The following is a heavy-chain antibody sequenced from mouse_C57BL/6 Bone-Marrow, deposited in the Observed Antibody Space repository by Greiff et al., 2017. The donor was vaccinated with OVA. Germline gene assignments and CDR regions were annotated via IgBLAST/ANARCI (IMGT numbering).Heavy chain of an antibody. Sequence: QVQLKQSGPGLVQPSQSLSITCTVSGFSLTSYGVHWVRQSPGKGLEWLGVIWSGGSTDYNAAFISRLSISKDNSKSQVFFKMNSLQADDTAIYYCARKDYDGSSRYAMDYWGQGTSVTVSS. J-gene: IGHJ4*01. CDR3: ARKDYDGSSRYAMDY. CDR1: GFSLTSYG. D-gene: IGHD1-1*01. V-gene: IGHV2-2*01. CDR2: IWSGGST.